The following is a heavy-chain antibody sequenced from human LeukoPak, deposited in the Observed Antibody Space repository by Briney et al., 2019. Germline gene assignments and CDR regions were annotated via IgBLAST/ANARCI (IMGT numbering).Heavy chain of an antibody. CDR1: GGSISSGGYD. Sequence: SETLSLTCTVSGGSISSGGYDCSWSRQHPGKGLEWSWYIYYSGSTYYNPSLKMRVTISVYASKNCFSLKLIRVTAAATAVYYCERSPGGYNFQHWGQGTLVTVSS. D-gene: IGHD3-22*01. J-gene: IGHJ1*01. V-gene: IGHV4-31*03. CDR2: IYYSGST. CDR3: ERSPGGYNFQH.